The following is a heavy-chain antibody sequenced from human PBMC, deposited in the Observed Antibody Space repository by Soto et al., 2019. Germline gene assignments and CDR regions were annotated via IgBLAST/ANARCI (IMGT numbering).Heavy chain of an antibody. CDR2: IYWHDDK. J-gene: IGHJ4*02. Sequence: SGPRLVNPTQTLTLTCTFSGFSLSTTGVGVSWIRQPPGKALEWLALIYWHDDKRYSPSLKSRLTITMDTSKNQVVLTMTNMDPVDTATYYCAHRGGAAVGLYYFDYWGQGALVTVSS. D-gene: IGHD6-13*01. CDR1: GFSLSTTGVG. V-gene: IGHV2-5*01. CDR3: AHRGGAAVGLYYFDY.